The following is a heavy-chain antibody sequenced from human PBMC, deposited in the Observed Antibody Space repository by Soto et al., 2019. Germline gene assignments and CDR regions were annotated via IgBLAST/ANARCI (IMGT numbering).Heavy chain of an antibody. Sequence: SETLSLTCSVSGGSISSYYWTWIRQPPGKRLEWIGYIYYSGSTNYNPSLKSRVTISVDTSKNQFSLKLNSVTAADTAVYYCAREVKYGDYYYYYMDVWGKGTTVTVSS. CDR2: IYYSGST. D-gene: IGHD4-17*01. CDR1: GGSISSYY. V-gene: IGHV4-59*01. CDR3: AREVKYGDYYYYYMDV. J-gene: IGHJ6*03.